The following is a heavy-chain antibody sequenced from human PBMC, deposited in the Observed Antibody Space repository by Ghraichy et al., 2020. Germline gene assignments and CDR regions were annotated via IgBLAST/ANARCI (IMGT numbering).Heavy chain of an antibody. D-gene: IGHD5-12*01. V-gene: IGHV1-18*04. CDR3: ARALFQLRRIDYYYYGMDV. Sequence: ASVKVSCKASGYTFTSYGISWVRQAPGQGLEWMGWISAYNGNTNYAQKLQGRVTMTTDTSTSTAYMELRSLRSDDTAVYYCARALFQLRRIDYYYYGMDVWGQGTTVTVSS. CDR2: ISAYNGNT. CDR1: GYTFTSYG. J-gene: IGHJ6*02.